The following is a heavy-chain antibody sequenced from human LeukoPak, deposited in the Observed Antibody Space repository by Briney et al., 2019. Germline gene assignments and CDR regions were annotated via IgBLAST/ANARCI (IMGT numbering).Heavy chain of an antibody. Sequence: PGGSLRLSCAASGFTFSSYAMSWVRQAPGKGLEWVSGIRGSGTTTYYADSVKGRFTVSRDDSKNTVYLQMNSLRAEDTATYYCAKDGGHCTSLDYSEEGDYWGQGTLVTVSS. D-gene: IGHD2-8*01. J-gene: IGHJ4*02. CDR2: IRGSGTTT. V-gene: IGHV3-23*01. CDR3: AKDGGHCTSLDYSEEGDY. CDR1: GFTFSSYA.